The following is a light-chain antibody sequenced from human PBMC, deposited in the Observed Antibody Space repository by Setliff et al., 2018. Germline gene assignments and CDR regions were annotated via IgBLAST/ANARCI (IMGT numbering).Light chain of an antibody. CDR1: SSDVGSYDF. J-gene: IGLJ2*01. V-gene: IGLV2-14*03. Sequence: QSALTQPASVSGSPGQSITISCSGTSSDVGSYDFVSWYQQHPNKAPKLMIYEVTKRPSGVSDRFSGSKSGNTASLTISGLQAEDEADYYCPSYTSETTHALFAGGTK. CDR2: EVT. CDR3: PSYTSETTHAL.